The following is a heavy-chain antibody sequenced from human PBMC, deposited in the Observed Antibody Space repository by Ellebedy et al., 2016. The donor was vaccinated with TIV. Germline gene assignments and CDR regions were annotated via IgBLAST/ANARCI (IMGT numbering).Heavy chain of an antibody. CDR1: GGSFSGNN. CDR3: SAGGYYYHGMDV. V-gene: IGHV4-34*01. CDR2: NSHSGST. J-gene: IGHJ6*02. Sequence: MPSETLSLTFAVFGGSFSGNNWSWIRQPPGKGLEWSGDNSHSGSTTYNPSLKSRVTVSVDSSKNQFYLKLNSVTAADTGVYYCSAGGYYYHGMDVWGQGTTVTVSS.